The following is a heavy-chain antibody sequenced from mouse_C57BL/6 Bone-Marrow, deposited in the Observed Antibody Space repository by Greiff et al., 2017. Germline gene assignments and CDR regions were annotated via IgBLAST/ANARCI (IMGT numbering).Heavy chain of an antibody. J-gene: IGHJ1*03. CDR1: GFTFSDYG. CDR2: ISSGSSTI. D-gene: IGHD1-1*01. CDR3: ARTGYYYVSSYPWYVEV. Sequence: EVKLVESGGGLVKPGGSLKLSCAASGFTFSDYGMHWVRQAPEKGLEWVAYISSGSSTIYYADTVQGRFTISRDNAKNTLFLQMTSRRSEDTAMXYCARTGYYYVSSYPWYVEVGAQGPRSPSPQ. V-gene: IGHV5-17*01.